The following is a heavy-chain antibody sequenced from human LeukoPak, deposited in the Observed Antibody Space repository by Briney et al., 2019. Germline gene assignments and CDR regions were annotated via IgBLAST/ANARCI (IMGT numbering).Heavy chain of an antibody. CDR1: GGSISSGDYY. Sequence: SETLSLTCTVSGGSISSGDYYWSWIRQPPGKGLEWSGYIYYSGSTNYNPSLKSRVTISVDTSKNQFSLKLSSVTAADTAVYYCARGSSGWYLVAFDIWGQGTMVTVSS. CDR3: ARGSSGWYLVAFDI. J-gene: IGHJ3*02. V-gene: IGHV4-61*08. CDR2: IYYSGST. D-gene: IGHD6-19*01.